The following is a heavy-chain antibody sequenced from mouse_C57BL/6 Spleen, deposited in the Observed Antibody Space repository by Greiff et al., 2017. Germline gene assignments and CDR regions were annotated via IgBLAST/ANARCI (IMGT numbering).Heavy chain of an antibody. V-gene: IGHV1-75*01. CDR3: ARSYGNYEAWFAY. Sequence: QVQLQQSGPELVKPGASVKISCKASGYTFTDYYINWVKQRPGQGLEWIGWIFPGCGSPYSNDTFTAKATLTVDKSSSTAYMLLSRLTSEDSAVYFSARSYGNYEAWFAYWGQGTLVTVSA. D-gene: IGHD2-1*01. CDR1: GYTFTDYY. J-gene: IGHJ3*01. CDR2: IFPGCGSP.